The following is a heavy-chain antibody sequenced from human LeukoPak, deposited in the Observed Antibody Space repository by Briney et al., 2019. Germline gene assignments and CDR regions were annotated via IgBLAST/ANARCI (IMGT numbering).Heavy chain of an antibody. CDR3: ARSTYYYDSSGSGAQPNFDY. D-gene: IGHD3-22*01. Sequence: SETLSLTCAVYGGSFSGYYWSWIRQPPGKGLEWIGEINHSRSTNYNPSLKSRVTISVDTSKNQFSLKLSSVTAADTAVYYCARSTYYYDSSGSGAQPNFDYWGQGTLVTVSS. CDR1: GGSFSGYY. J-gene: IGHJ4*02. CDR2: INHSRST. V-gene: IGHV4-34*01.